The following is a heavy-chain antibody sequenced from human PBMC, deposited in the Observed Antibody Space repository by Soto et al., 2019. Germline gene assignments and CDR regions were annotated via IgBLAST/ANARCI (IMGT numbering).Heavy chain of an antibody. CDR2: IYATGST. V-gene: IGHV4-4*07. CDR3: VRDGTKNLRDRFDP. D-gene: IGHD1-1*01. Sequence: SETLSLTCNVSGASLRGYYWSWIRKPPGKGLEWIGRIYATGSTDYNPSLKSRITMSIDMSKRQFSLTLRSVTAADTAIYYCVRDGTKNLRDRFDPWGRGMLVTVSS. J-gene: IGHJ5*02. CDR1: GASLRGYY.